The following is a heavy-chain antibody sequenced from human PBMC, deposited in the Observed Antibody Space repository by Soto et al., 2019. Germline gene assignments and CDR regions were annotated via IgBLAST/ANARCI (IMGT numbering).Heavy chain of an antibody. Sequence: ASEKVFCKASGCTFTSYYMHWVRQAPGQGLEWMGIINPSGGSTSYAQKFQGRVTMTRDTSTSTVYMELSSLRSEDTAVYYCASDSTRSRSLFMVYAVDVWGQGTTVIVS. V-gene: IGHV1-46*01. CDR3: ASDSTRSRSLFMVYAVDV. J-gene: IGHJ6*02. D-gene: IGHD3-10*01. CDR2: INPSGGST. CDR1: GCTFTSYY.